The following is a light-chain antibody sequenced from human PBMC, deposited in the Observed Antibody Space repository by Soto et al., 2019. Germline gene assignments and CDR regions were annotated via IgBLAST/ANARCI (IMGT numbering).Light chain of an antibody. CDR1: QSVSGSY. CDR3: QQYGTSPTT. J-gene: IGKJ3*01. Sequence: IVLTQSPGTLSLSPGEGATLSCRASQSVSGSYLAWYQQRPGQAPRLVIYGASRRATGIPVRFSGSGSGTDFTLGISRLEPEDFAVYYCQQYGTSPTTFGPGTRVDIK. CDR2: GAS. V-gene: IGKV3-20*01.